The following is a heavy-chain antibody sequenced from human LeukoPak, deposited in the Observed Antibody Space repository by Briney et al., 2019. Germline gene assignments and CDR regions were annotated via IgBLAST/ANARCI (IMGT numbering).Heavy chain of an antibody. V-gene: IGHV3-30*04. CDR1: GFTFNNYP. D-gene: IGHD3-10*01. Sequence: PGTSLRLSCATSGFTFNNYPMHWVRQAPGKGLEWVAVIGYDGRFKFHSDSVKGRFTISRDDSKNTLYLQMNSLRPEDTAVYYCARGPRKGSPDYFDYWGQGTLVTVST. J-gene: IGHJ4*02. CDR3: ARGPRKGSPDYFDY. CDR2: IGYDGRFK.